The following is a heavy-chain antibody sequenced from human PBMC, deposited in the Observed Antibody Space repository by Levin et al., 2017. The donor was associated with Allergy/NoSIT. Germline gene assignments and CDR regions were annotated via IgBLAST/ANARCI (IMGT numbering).Heavy chain of an antibody. V-gene: IGHV4-34*01. Sequence: ESLKISCAVYGGSFSGYYWSWIRQPPGKGLEWIGEINHSGSTNYNPSLKSRVTISVDTSKNQFSLKLSSVTAADTAVYYCASFGQWLVRDDYWGQGTLVTVSS. D-gene: IGHD6-19*01. CDR2: INHSGST. CDR1: GGSFSGYY. CDR3: ASFGQWLVRDDY. J-gene: IGHJ4*02.